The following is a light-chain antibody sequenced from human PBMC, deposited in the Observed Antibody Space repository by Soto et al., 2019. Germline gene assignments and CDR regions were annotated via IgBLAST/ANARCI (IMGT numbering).Light chain of an antibody. J-gene: IGLJ2*01. CDR2: EVN. Sequence: QSALTQPASVSGSPGQSIAISCTGNSSGIGTFNLVSWYQQHPGRAPKLIIYEVNKRPSGIASRFSASKSGNTASLTISGHEEDEEADYYCYSFAGFNTQFGGGTKVTVL. V-gene: IGLV2-23*02. CDR1: SSGIGTFNL. CDR3: YSFAGFNTQ.